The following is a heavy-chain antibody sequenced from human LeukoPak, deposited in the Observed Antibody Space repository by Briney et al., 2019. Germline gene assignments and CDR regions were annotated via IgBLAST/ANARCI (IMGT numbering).Heavy chain of an antibody. Sequence: WGSLRLSCVASEFIFSDYWMSWVRQAPGKGLEWVANIKQGGREEKYVSSVKGRFAISRDDAKSTLYLQMDSLSGDDTAVYYCARDNGGWFDTWGRGTLVTVSS. CDR1: EFIFSDYW. CDR3: ARDNGGWFDT. J-gene: IGHJ5*02. V-gene: IGHV3-7*03. CDR2: IKQGGREE. D-gene: IGHD3-10*01.